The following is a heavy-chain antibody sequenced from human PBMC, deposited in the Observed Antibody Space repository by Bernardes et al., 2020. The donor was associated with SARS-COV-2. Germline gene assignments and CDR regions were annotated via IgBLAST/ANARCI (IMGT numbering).Heavy chain of an antibody. V-gene: IGHV3-23*01. CDR1: GFTFSSYA. J-gene: IGHJ6*02. CDR3: AKSHRDYYDSSGYYYYYYGMDV. Sequence: GGSLSLSCAASGFTFSSYAMSWVRQAPGKGLEWVSAISGSGGSTYYADSVKGRFTISRDNSKNTLYLQMNSLRAEDTAVYYCAKSHRDYYDSSGYYYYYYGMDVWGQGTTVTVSS. D-gene: IGHD3-22*01. CDR2: ISGSGGST.